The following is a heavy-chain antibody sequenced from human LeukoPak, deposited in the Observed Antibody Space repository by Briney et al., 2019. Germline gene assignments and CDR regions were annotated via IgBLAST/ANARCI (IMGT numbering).Heavy chain of an antibody. CDR1: GFTFSSYA. CDR3: AREGLSSCPFDY. J-gene: IGHJ4*02. V-gene: IGHV3-30*04. Sequence: PGGSLRLSCAASGFTFSSYAMHWVRQAPGKGLEWVAVISYGGSNKYYADSVKGRFTISRDNSKNTLYLQMNSLRAEDTAVYYCAREGLSSCPFDYWGQGTLVTVSS. CDR2: ISYGGSNK. D-gene: IGHD3-10*01.